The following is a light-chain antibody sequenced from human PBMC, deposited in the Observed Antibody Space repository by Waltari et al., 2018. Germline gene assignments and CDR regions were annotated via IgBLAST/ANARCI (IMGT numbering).Light chain of an antibody. V-gene: IGLV1-47*01. CDR2: KNN. J-gene: IGLJ3*02. Sequence: QSVLTQPPSASGSPGQTITISCSGSTSNIGGNDVYWYQPPPGTAPKLLIYKNNRRPSGVSERFSGSKSVTSASLAISGLRSEDEAYYYCATWDDSLSGVFGGGTKLTVL. CDR3: ATWDDSLSGV. CDR1: TSNIGGND.